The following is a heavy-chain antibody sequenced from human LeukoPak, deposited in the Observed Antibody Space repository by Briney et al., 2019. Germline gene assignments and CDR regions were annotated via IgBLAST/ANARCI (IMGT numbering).Heavy chain of an antibody. V-gene: IGHV1-24*01. CDR2: FDPEDGET. CDR3: ATDLEGGDYQAC. CDR1: GYTLTELS. J-gene: IGHJ4*02. Sequence: ASVKVSCKVSGYTLTELSMHWVRQAPGKGLEWMGGFDPEDGETIYAQKFQGRVTMTEDTSTDTAYMELSSLRSEDTAVYYCATDLEGGDYQACWGQGTLVTVSS. D-gene: IGHD4-17*01.